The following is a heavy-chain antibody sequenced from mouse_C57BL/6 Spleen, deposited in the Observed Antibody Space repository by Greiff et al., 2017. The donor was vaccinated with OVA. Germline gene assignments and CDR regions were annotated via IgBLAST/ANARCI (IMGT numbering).Heavy chain of an antibody. V-gene: IGHV1-26*01. J-gene: IGHJ1*03. CDR1: GYTFTDYY. CDR2: INPNNGGT. CDR3: ARAPGYFDV. Sequence: VQLQQSGPELVKPGASVKISCKASGYTFTDYYMNWVKQSHGKSLEWIGDINPNNGGTSYNQKFKGKATLTVDKSSSTAYMELRSRTSEDSAVYYCARAPGYFDVWGTGTTVTVSS.